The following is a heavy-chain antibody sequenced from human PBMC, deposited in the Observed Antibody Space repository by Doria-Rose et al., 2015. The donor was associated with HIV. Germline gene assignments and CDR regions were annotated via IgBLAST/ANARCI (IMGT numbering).Heavy chain of an antibody. Sequence: QVQLQESGPGLVKPSETLSLTCSVSGGSISHCYCSWIRQPPGKGREYIGDIFYTGTTNYGPSVKSRVSIAIDTSKNKFSLRLSSVTAADTAVYCCARVVSGTYDYWGQGAMVTVSS. CDR3: ARVVSGTYDY. V-gene: IGHV4-59*01. CDR1: GGSISHCY. J-gene: IGHJ4*02. CDR2: IFYTGTT. D-gene: IGHD1-26*01.